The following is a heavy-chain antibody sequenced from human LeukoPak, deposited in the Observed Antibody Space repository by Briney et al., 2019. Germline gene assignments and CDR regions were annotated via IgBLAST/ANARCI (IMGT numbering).Heavy chain of an antibody. J-gene: IGHJ4*02. CDR1: GGSFSGYY. Sequence: PSETLSLTSAVYGGSFSGYYWSWIRQPPGKGLEWIGEINHSGSTNYNPSLKSRVTISVDTSKNQFSLKLSSVTAADTAVYYCARGHSSGYQSWGQGTLVTVSS. D-gene: IGHD3-22*01. CDR2: INHSGST. V-gene: IGHV4-34*01. CDR3: ARGHSSGYQS.